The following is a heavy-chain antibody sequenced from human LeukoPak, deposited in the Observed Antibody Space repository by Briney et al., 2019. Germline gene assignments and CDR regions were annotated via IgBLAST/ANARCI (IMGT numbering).Heavy chain of an antibody. CDR3: AKGRRNDFDY. V-gene: IGHV3-9*01. CDR1: GFTFDDYT. J-gene: IGHJ4*02. D-gene: IGHD1-14*01. Sequence: GGSLRLSCAASGFTFDDYTMHWVRQAPGKGLEWVSGISWNSGSIGYADSVKGRFTISRDNAKNSLYLQMNSLRGDDTALYYCAKGRRNDFDYWGQGTLVTVSS. CDR2: ISWNSGSI.